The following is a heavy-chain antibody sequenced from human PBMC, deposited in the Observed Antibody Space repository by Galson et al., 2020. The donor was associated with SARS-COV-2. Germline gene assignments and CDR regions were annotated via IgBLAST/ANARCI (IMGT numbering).Heavy chain of an antibody. CDR1: GASFSGYY. V-gene: IGHV4-34*01. J-gene: IGHJ2*01. CDR2: ISHGGST. CDR3: ARRIFYGDQRQGCFEL. Sequence: SETLSLTCAVYGASFSGYYWSWIRQSPGKGLEWIGEISHGGSTNYNPSLKSRVTISIHTSKNQFSLKLTSVTAADTAVYYCARRIFYGDQRQGCFELWGRGTLVTVSS. D-gene: IGHD4-17*01.